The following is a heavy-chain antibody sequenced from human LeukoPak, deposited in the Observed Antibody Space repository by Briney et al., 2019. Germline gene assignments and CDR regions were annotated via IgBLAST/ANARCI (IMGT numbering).Heavy chain of an antibody. Sequence: PSATLSLTCTVSGGSMTNYYWTWIRQSPGKWMEWIGYVYYSGRTNYNPSLMSRITISVDTSNNQFSLKLSSVTAADTAVYYCARDQGSGYNDYWGQGTLVTVSS. D-gene: IGHD3-22*01. J-gene: IGHJ4*02. CDR2: VYYSGRT. CDR1: GGSMTNYY. CDR3: ARDQGSGYNDY. V-gene: IGHV4-59*12.